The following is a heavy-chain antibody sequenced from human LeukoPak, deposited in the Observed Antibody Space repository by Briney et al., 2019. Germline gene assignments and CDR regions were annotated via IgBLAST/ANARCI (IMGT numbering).Heavy chain of an antibody. Sequence: GGSLRLSCAASGFTFDDYGMSWVRQAPGKGLEWVSGINWNGGSTGYADSVKGRFTISRDNAKNSLYLQMNSLRAEDTALYHCARGSGSNYYFDYWGQGTLVTVSS. CDR2: INWNGGST. D-gene: IGHD3-10*01. CDR3: ARGSGSNYYFDY. V-gene: IGHV3-20*01. CDR1: GFTFDDYG. J-gene: IGHJ4*02.